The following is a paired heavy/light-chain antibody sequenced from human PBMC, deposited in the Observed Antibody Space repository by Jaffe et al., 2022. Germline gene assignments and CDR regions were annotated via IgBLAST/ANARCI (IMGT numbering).Light chain of an antibody. CDR2: EVS. J-gene: IGLJ2*01. CDR1: SSDVGSYNL. CDR3: CSYAGSSTHVV. V-gene: IGLV2-23*02. Sequence: QSALTQPASVSGSPGQSITISCTGTSSDVGSYNLVSWYQQHPGKAPKLMIYEVSKRPSGVSNRFSGSKSGNTASLTISGLQAEDEADYYCCSYAGSSTHVVFGGGTKLTVL.
Heavy chain of an antibody. CDR3: ARDGLLWFGELFPDAFDI. CDR1: GYSISSGYY. CDR2: IYHSGST. J-gene: IGHJ3*02. V-gene: IGHV4-38-2*02. D-gene: IGHD3-10*01. Sequence: QVQLQESGPGLVKPSETLSLTCAVSGYSISSGYYWGWIRQPPGKGLEWIGSIYHSGSTYYNPSLKSRVTISVDTSKNQFSLKLSSVTAADTAVYYCARDGLLWFGELFPDAFDIWGQGTMVTVSS.